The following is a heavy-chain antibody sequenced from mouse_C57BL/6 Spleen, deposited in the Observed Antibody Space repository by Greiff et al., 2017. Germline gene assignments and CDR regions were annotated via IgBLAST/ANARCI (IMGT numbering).Heavy chain of an antibody. CDR3: AREELDY. CDR1: GFTFSSYA. CDR2: ISDGGSYT. V-gene: IGHV5-4*01. Sequence: DVQLVESGGGLVKPGGSLKLSCAASGFTFSSYAMSWVRQTPEKRLEWVATISDGGSYTYYPDNVKGRFTISRDNAKNNLYLQMSHLKAEDTAMYYCAREELDYWGQGTTLTVSS. J-gene: IGHJ2*01. D-gene: IGHD1-3*01.